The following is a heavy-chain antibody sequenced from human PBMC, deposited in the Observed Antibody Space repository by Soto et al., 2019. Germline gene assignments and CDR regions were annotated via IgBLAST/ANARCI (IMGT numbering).Heavy chain of an antibody. J-gene: IGHJ6*03. V-gene: IGHV3-9*01. CDR2: ISWNSGSI. CDR3: AKDDLGDYYYYYMDV. CDR1: GFTFDDYA. D-gene: IGHD3-16*01. Sequence: GGSLRLSCAASGFTFDDYAMHWVRQAPGKGLEWVSGISWNSGSIGYADSVKGRFTISRDNAKNSLYLQMNSLRAEDTALYYCAKDDLGDYYYYYMDVWGKGTTVTVSS.